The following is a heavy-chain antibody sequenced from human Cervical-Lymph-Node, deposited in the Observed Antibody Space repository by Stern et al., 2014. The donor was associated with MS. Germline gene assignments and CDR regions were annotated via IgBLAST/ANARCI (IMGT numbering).Heavy chain of an antibody. CDR2: IIPIFRTP. V-gene: IGHV1-69*01. CDR1: GGTFSSYA. Sequence: QVQLVQSGAEVKKPGSSVKVSCKASGGTFSSYAISWVRQAPGQGLEWMGGIIPIFRTPNYAQKFQGRVTITADESTSTAYMELSSLRSEDTAVYYCARDRMSIAAAGTNWFDPWGQGTLVTVSS. D-gene: IGHD6-13*01. J-gene: IGHJ5*02. CDR3: ARDRMSIAAAGTNWFDP.